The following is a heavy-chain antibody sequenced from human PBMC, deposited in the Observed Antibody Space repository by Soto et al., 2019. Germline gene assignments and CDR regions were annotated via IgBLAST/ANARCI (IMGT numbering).Heavy chain of an antibody. V-gene: IGHV4-39*01. CDR2: MLYSGLT. J-gene: IGHJ6*02. D-gene: IGHD2-15*01. CDR3: APLSVSLSGPYGIHV. Sequence: SETLSLTYSVSGYSVSSSDYYWAWIRQPPGKGLEWIGSMLYSGLTYYNPSLKSRVTLSVDTSKNQFSVRLNSVTASDTAVYYCAPLSVSLSGPYGIHVWGQGTTVTVSS. CDR1: GYSVSSSDYY.